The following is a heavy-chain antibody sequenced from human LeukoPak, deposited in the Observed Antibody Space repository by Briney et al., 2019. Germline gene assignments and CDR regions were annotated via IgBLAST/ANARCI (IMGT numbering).Heavy chain of an antibody. J-gene: IGHJ6*03. Sequence: GGSLRLSCAASGFTLRRYAMSWVRQAPGKGVEWVSAISGSGGSTYYADSVKGRFTISRDNDKNTLYLQMNSLRAEDTAVYYCAKVAGYSNYYYYYYMDVWGKGTTVTVSS. D-gene: IGHD4-11*01. CDR2: ISGSGGST. CDR1: GFTLRRYA. V-gene: IGHV3-23*01. CDR3: AKVAGYSNYYYYYYMDV.